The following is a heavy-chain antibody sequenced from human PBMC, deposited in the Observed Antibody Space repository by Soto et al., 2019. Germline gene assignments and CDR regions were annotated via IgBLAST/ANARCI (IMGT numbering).Heavy chain of an antibody. CDR1: GGSISSGGYY. Sequence: SETLSLTCTVSGGSISSGGYYWSWIRQHPGKGLEWIGYIYYSGSTNYNPSLKSRVTISVDTSKNQFSLKLSSVTAADTAVYYCAGDSPGTGGMDVWGQGTTVTVSS. CDR3: AGDSPGTGGMDV. J-gene: IGHJ6*02. D-gene: IGHD1-1*01. CDR2: IYYSGST. V-gene: IGHV4-31*03.